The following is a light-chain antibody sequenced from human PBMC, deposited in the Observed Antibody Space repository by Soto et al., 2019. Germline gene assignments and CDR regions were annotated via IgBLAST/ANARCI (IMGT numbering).Light chain of an antibody. CDR2: AAS. J-gene: IGKJ4*01. Sequence: IQMTQSPSSLSASVGDRVTITCRASQSIRNYLNWYQQKPGKAPKLLIYAASSLQSGVPSRFSGSGSGTDFTLTISSLQPEDFATYYCLQDYNYPLTFGGGIKVDIK. CDR3: LQDYNYPLT. CDR1: QSIRNY. V-gene: IGKV1-6*01.